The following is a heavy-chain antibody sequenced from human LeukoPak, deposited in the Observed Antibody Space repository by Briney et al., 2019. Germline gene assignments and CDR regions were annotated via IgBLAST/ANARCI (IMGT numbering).Heavy chain of an antibody. J-gene: IGHJ6*03. CDR3: ARGHYDFWSGYPNAYYCYYMDV. Sequence: GGSLRLSCAASGFTFSDYYMSWIRQAPGKGLEWVSYIGSSGSTIYYADSVKGRFTISRDNAKNSLYLQMNSLRAEDTAVYYCARGHYDFWSGYPNAYYCYYMDVWGKGTTVTVSS. V-gene: IGHV3-11*04. CDR1: GFTFSDYY. D-gene: IGHD3-3*01. CDR2: IGSSGSTI.